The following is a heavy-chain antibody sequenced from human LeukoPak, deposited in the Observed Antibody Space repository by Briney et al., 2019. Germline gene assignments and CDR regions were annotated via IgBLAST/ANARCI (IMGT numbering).Heavy chain of an antibody. V-gene: IGHV3-23*01. CDR3: AKRSGANYFGSGSYYY. D-gene: IGHD3-10*01. Sequence: GGSLRLSCAASGFTFSNYAMNWVRQAPGKGLEWVSVISGSCGSTYYADSVKGRFTISRDNSKNTLYLQMNSLRAEDTAVYYCAKRSGANYFGSGSYYYWGQGTLVTVSS. CDR1: GFTFSNYA. CDR2: ISGSCGST. J-gene: IGHJ4*02.